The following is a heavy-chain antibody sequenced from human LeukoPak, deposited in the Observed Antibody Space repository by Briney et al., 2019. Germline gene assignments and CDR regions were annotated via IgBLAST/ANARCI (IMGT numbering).Heavy chain of an antibody. Sequence: ASVKVCCKASGYTFTSYDINWVRQATGQGLEWMGWMNPNSGNTGYAQKFQGRVTITRNTSISTAYMELSSLRSEDTAVYYCAREEYSSSYLDYWGQGTLVTVSS. CDR2: MNPNSGNT. CDR1: GYTFTSYD. V-gene: IGHV1-8*03. J-gene: IGHJ4*02. CDR3: AREEYSSSYLDY. D-gene: IGHD6-6*01.